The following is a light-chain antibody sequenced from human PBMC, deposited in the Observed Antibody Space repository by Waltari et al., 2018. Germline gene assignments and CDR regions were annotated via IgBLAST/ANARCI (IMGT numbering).Light chain of an antibody. CDR3: QSADSSERWV. CDR1: ALPKQY. J-gene: IGLJ3*02. Sequence: SYDLTQPAPVSVSPGQAARITCSGDALPKQYAYWYQKKPGQAPLLTIYKDTERPSGIPERFSGSTSGTTVTLTITGVLAEDEAQYYCQSADSSERWVFGGGTKLTVL. CDR2: KDT. V-gene: IGLV3-25*03.